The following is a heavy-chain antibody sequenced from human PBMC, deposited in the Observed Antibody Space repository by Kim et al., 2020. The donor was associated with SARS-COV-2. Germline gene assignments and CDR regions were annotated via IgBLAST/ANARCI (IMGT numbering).Heavy chain of an antibody. J-gene: IGHJ4*02. Sequence: GGSLRLSCAASGFTFSSYSMNWVRQAPGKGLEWVSYISSSSSTIYYADSVKGRFTISRDNAKNSLYLQMNSLRDEDTAVYYCARDEGYYDSSGYIDYWGQGTLVTVSS. CDR3: ARDEGYYDSSGYIDY. V-gene: IGHV3-48*02. CDR1: GFTFSSYS. D-gene: IGHD3-22*01. CDR2: ISSSSSTI.